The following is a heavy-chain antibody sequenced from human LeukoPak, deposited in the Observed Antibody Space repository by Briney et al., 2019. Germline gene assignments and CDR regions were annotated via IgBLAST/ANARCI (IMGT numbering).Heavy chain of an antibody. CDR2: IIPILGIA. V-gene: IGHV1-69*04. J-gene: IGHJ3*02. CDR1: GYTFTGYY. Sequence: SVKVSCKASGYTFTGYYMHWVRQAPGQGLEWMGRIIPILGIANYAQKFQGRVTITADKSTSTAYVELGSLRSEDTAVYYCARGGTYDILTGYWDDAFDIWGQGTMVTVSS. CDR3: ARGGTYDILTGYWDDAFDI. D-gene: IGHD3-9*01.